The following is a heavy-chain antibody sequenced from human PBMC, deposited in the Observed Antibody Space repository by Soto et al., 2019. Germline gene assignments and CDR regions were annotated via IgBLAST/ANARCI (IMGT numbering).Heavy chain of an antibody. CDR2: ISGSGGST. CDR3: AKDPHGRVRVFY. Sequence: LRLSCAASGFTFSSYAMSWVRQAPGKGLEWVSAISGSGGSTYYADSVKGRFTISRDNSKNTLYLQMNSLRAEDTAVYYCAKDPHGRVRVFYWGQGTLVTVSS. V-gene: IGHV3-23*01. J-gene: IGHJ4*02. CDR1: GFTFSSYA. D-gene: IGHD4-4*01.